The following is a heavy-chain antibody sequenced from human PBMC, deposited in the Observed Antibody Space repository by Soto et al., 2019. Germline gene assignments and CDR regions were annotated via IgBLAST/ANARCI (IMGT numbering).Heavy chain of an antibody. Sequence: PGGSLILSCAASGFTVSSNYMSWVRQAPGKGLEWVSVIYSGGSTYYADSVKGRFTISRDNSKNALYLQMNSLRAEDTAVYYCARASAAAGFFDPWGQGTLVTVSS. D-gene: IGHD6-13*01. CDR2: IYSGGST. V-gene: IGHV3-53*01. J-gene: IGHJ5*02. CDR3: ARASAAAGFFDP. CDR1: GFTVSSNY.